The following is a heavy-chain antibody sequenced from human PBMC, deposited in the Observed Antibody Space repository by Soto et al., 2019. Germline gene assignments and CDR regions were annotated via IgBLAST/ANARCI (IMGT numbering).Heavy chain of an antibody. V-gene: IGHV3-23*01. Sequence: GGSLRLSCAASGFTFSSYAMSWVRQAPGKGLEWVSAISGSGGSTYYADSVKGRFTISRDNSKNTLYLQMNSLRAEDTAVYYCAKAPIVVVVAATYAFDIWGQGTMVTVS. D-gene: IGHD2-15*01. J-gene: IGHJ3*02. CDR1: GFTFSSYA. CDR3: AKAPIVVVVAATYAFDI. CDR2: ISGSGGST.